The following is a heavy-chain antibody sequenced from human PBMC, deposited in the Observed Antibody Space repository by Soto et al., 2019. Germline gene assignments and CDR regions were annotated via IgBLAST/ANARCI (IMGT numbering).Heavy chain of an antibody. V-gene: IGHV3-30*18. CDR3: AKVRELLSYYYRMDV. D-gene: IGHD1-26*01. J-gene: IGHJ6*02. CDR1: GFTFSSYG. CDR2: ISYDGSNK. Sequence: QVQLVESGGGVVQPGRSLRLSCAASGFTFSSYGMHWVRQAPGKGLEWVAVISYDGSNKYYADSVKGRFTISRDNSKNTLDLQMNRLRAEDKAVYYCAKVRELLSYYYRMDVWGQGTTVTVSS.